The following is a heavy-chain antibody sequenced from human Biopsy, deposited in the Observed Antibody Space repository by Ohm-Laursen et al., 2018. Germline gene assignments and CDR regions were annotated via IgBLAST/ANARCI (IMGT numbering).Heavy chain of an antibody. J-gene: IGHJ4*02. CDR2: FAPVNGKT. Sequence: SVKVSCKVSGYTLTELSMHWVRQAPGRGLEWMGGFAPVNGKTIYAQKFQGRVTMTEDTSTDTAYMELSSLRSEDTAVYYCAADINVWNVNYWGQGTQVTVSS. D-gene: IGHD1-1*01. CDR3: AADINVWNVNY. V-gene: IGHV1-24*01. CDR1: GYTLTELS.